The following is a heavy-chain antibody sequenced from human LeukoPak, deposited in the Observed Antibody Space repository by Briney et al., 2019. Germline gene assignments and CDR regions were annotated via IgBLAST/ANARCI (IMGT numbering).Heavy chain of an antibody. CDR1: GGTFSSYA. CDR2: IIPILGIA. D-gene: IGHD3-22*01. J-gene: IGHJ4*02. Sequence: SVKVSCKASGGTFSSYAVSWVRQAPGQGLEWMGRIIPILGIANYAQKFQGRVTITADKSTSTAYMELSSLRSEDTAVYYCARGNEYYYDSSGYFDTFSFDYWGQGTLVTVSS. CDR3: ARGNEYYYDSSGYFDTFSFDY. V-gene: IGHV1-69*04.